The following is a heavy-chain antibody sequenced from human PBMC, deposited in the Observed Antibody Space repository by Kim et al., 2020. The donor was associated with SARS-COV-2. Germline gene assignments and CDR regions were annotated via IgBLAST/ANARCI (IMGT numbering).Heavy chain of an antibody. CDR2: ISYDGSNK. CDR3: AKDRQQPKSLYYYYGMDV. V-gene: IGHV3-30*18. CDR1: GFTFSSYG. Sequence: GGSLRLSCAASGFTFSSYGMHWVRQAPGKGLEWVAVISYDGSNKYYADSVKGRFTISRDNSKNTLYLQMNSLRAEDTAVYYCAKDRQQPKSLYYYYGMDVWGQGTTVTVSS. J-gene: IGHJ6*02. D-gene: IGHD6-13*01.